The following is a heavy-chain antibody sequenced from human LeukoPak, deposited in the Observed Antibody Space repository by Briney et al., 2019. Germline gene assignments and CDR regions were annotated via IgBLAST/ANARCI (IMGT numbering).Heavy chain of an antibody. CDR3: TRHLSRLGGYYDY. D-gene: IGHD3-22*01. J-gene: IGHJ4*02. Sequence: PGGSLRLSCAASGFTFSGSAMHWVRQASGKGLEWVGRIRSKANSYATAYAASVKGRFTISRDDSKNTAYLQMNSLKTEDTAVYYCTRHLSRLGGYYDYWGQGTLVTVSS. CDR2: IRSKANSYAT. V-gene: IGHV3-73*01. CDR1: GFTFSGSA.